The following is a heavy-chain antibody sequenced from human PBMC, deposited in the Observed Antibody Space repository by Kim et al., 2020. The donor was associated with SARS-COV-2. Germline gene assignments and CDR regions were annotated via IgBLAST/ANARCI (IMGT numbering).Heavy chain of an antibody. CDR1: GYTFTSYD. J-gene: IGHJ6*01. CDR3: SRGIFAAAAGILNYYYYYG. D-gene: IGHD6-13*01. Sequence: ASVKVSCKAAGYTFTSYDINWVRQATGQGLEWMGWMNPNSGNTSYAQKFQGRVIMTRNTSISTAYMELSSLSSEDTAVYYCSRGIFAAAAGILNYYYYYG. CDR2: MNPNSGNT. V-gene: IGHV1-8*01.